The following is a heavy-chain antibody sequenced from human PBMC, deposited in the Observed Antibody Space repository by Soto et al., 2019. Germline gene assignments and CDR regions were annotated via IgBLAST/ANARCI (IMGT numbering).Heavy chain of an antibody. J-gene: IGHJ3*02. CDR3: AKVRIVVVNAYDAFAI. Sequence: EVQLLESGGGLVQPGGSLRLSCAASGFTFSSYAMSWVRQAPGKGLEWVSAISGSGGSTYYADSVKGRFTISRDNSKNTLYLQMNSLRAEDTAVYYCAKVRIVVVNAYDAFAIWGQGTMVTVSS. V-gene: IGHV3-23*01. D-gene: IGHD2-21*01. CDR2: ISGSGGST. CDR1: GFTFSSYA.